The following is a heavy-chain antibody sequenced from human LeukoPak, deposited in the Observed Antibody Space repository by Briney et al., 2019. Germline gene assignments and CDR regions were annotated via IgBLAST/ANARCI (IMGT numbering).Heavy chain of an antibody. CDR2: IYFGGSV. J-gene: IGHJ5*01. Sequence: SETLSLTCTASGGSISTNNYHWGWIRQAPGKGLEWIGSIYFGGSVNYNPSLKSRVTISMDTSKNQFYLNLSFVTAADTALYYCARGGIVSRIVRGGFDSWGQGTLVAVSS. CDR3: ARGGIVSRIVRGGFDS. D-gene: IGHD3-10*02. V-gene: IGHV4-39*01. CDR1: GGSISTNNYH.